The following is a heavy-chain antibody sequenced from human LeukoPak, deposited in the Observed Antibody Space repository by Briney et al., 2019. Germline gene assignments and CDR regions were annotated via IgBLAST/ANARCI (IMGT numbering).Heavy chain of an antibody. D-gene: IGHD2-2*01. CDR2: IKQDGSEK. J-gene: IGHJ3*01. CDR1: GFTFSSYW. V-gene: IGHV3-7*05. Sequence: GGSLRLSCAASGFTFSSYWMSWVRQAPGKGLEWVANIKQDGSEKYYVDSVKGRFTISRDNAKSSLYLQMNSLRAEDTAVYYCARCTASCYANAFDVWGQGTLLTVSS. CDR3: ARCTASCYANAFDV.